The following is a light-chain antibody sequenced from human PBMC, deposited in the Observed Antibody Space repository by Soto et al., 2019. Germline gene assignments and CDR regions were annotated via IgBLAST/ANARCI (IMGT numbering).Light chain of an antibody. Sequence: DLPMTPSPSTLAAALGARVTITCRASPSISSWLGWYQQTPGKAPKLLIYDASSLESGVPSRFRGSGSGTEFTLTISSLQPDDFETYYCQQYNSYSWTFGQGTKVDIK. V-gene: IGKV1-5*01. CDR3: QQYNSYSWT. CDR1: PSISSW. J-gene: IGKJ1*01. CDR2: DAS.